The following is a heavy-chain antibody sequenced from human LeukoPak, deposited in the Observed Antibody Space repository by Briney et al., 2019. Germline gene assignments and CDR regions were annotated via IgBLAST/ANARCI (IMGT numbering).Heavy chain of an antibody. CDR1: GFTFSSYA. CDR3: ARAYCSGGDCSKDY. V-gene: IGHV3-30-3*01. D-gene: IGHD2-15*01. J-gene: IGHJ4*02. CDR2: ISYDGSNK. Sequence: PGGSLRLSCAASGFTFSSYAMHWVRQAPGKGLEWVAVISYDGSNKYYADSVKGRFTISRENSKNMLYLQMNSLRAADTAVYYCARAYCSGGDCSKDYWGQGTLVIVSS.